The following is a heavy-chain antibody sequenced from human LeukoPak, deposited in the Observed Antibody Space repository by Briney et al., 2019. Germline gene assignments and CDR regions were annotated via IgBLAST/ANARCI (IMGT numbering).Heavy chain of an antibody. D-gene: IGHD6-19*01. CDR2: INHSGST. V-gene: IGHV4-34*01. J-gene: IGHJ6*02. Sequence: SETLSLTCAVYGGSFSGYYWSWIRQPPGKGLEGIGEINHSGSTNYNPSLKSRVTISVDTSKNQFSLKLSSVTAADTAVYYCARGVRGGSSGWYYYYYGMDVWGQGTTVTVSS. CDR3: ARGVRGGSSGWYYYYYGMDV. CDR1: GGSFSGYY.